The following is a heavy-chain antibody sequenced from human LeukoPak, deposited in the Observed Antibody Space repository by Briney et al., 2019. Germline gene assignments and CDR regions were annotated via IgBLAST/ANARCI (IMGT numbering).Heavy chain of an antibody. CDR3: ARKQNLNWFDP. CDR1: GESFSGYY. Sequence: PSETLSLTCAVYGESFSGYYWSWIRQPPGKGLEWIGEINHSGSTNYNPSLKSRVTISVDTSKNQFSLKLASVTAADTAVYYCARKQNLNWFDPWGQGTLVTVSS. CDR2: INHSGST. V-gene: IGHV4-34*01. J-gene: IGHJ5*02.